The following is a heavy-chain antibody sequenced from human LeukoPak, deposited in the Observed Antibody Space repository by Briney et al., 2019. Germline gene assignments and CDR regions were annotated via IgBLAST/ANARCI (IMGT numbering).Heavy chain of an antibody. CDR1: GGTFSSYA. D-gene: IGHD5-12*01. CDR2: IIPIFGTA. J-gene: IGHJ4*02. Sequence: ASVKVSCKASGGTFSSYAISWVRQAPGQGLEWMGGIIPIFGTANYAQKFQGRVTITADESTSTAYMELSSLRSEDTAVYYCARDLGMEDIVATALADYWGQGTLVTVSS. CDR3: ARDLGMEDIVATALADY. V-gene: IGHV1-69*01.